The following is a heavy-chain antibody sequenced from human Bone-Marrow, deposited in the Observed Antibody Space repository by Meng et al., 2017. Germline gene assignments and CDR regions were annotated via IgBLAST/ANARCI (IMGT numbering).Heavy chain of an antibody. Sequence: GESLKISCAASGFTFSSYSMNWVRQAPGKGLEWVANIKQDGSEKYYVDSVKGRFTISRDNAKNSLYLQMNSLRAEDTAVYYCAREVNGVDYWGQGTLVTVSS. CDR2: IKQDGSEK. D-gene: IGHD2-8*01. V-gene: IGHV3-7*01. J-gene: IGHJ4*02. CDR3: AREVNGVDY. CDR1: GFTFSSYS.